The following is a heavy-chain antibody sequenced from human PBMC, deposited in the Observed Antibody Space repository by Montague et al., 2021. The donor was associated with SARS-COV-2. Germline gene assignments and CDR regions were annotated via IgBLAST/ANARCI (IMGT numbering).Heavy chain of an antibody. J-gene: IGHJ4*02. Sequence: VKPTQTLTLTCTFSGFSLSTSVMSVSWIRQPPGKALEWLARIDWDDYEFYSTSLKTRLTISKDTSKNQVVLTMTNIDPVDTATYYCARDWGCTHFDYWGQGTLVTVSS. CDR2: IDWDDYE. CDR3: ARDWGCTHFDY. CDR1: GFSLSTSVMS. V-gene: IGHV2-70*16. D-gene: IGHD7-27*01.